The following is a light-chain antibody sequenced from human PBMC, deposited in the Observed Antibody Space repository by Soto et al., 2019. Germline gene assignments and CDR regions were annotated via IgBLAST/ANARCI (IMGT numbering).Light chain of an antibody. Sequence: EIVMTQSPATLSVSPGERATLSGRASQSVSTKLAWYKQKPGQAPRLLIYGASTRATGIPARFSGSGSGTEFTLTISSLQSEDFAVYYCQHYNNWPLTFGGGTKVEIK. CDR1: QSVSTK. J-gene: IGKJ4*01. CDR3: QHYNNWPLT. V-gene: IGKV3-15*01. CDR2: GAS.